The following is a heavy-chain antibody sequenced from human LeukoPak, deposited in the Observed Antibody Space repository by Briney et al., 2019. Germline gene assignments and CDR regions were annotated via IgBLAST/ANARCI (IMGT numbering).Heavy chain of an antibody. CDR3: ARIGYSDGWYLDY. V-gene: IGHV3-21*01. Sequence: GGSLRLSRAASGFTFSSYSMNWVRQAPGKGLEWVSSISSSSSYIYYADSVKGRFTISRDNAKNSLYLQMNSLRAEDTAVYYCARIGYSDGWYLDYWGPGTLVTVSS. J-gene: IGHJ4*02. CDR1: GFTFSSYS. CDR2: ISSSSSYI. D-gene: IGHD5-18*01.